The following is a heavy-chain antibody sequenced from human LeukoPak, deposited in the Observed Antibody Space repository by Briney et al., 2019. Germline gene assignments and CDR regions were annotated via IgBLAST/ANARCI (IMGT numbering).Heavy chain of an antibody. V-gene: IGHV1-69*06. D-gene: IGHD3-3*01. Sequence: SVKVSCKASGYTFTSYAISWVRQAPGQGLEWMGGIIPIFCTANYAQKFQGRVTITADKSTSTAYMDLSSLRSEDTAVYYCARAGIRFLEWLGPTYYMDVWGKGTTVAVSS. CDR3: ARAGIRFLEWLGPTYYMDV. CDR1: GYTFTSYA. CDR2: IIPIFCTA. J-gene: IGHJ6*03.